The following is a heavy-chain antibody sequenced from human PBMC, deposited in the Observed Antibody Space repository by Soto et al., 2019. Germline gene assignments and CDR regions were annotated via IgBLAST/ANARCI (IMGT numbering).Heavy chain of an antibody. Sequence: QVQLVQSGAEVKKPGSSVKVSCKASGGTFSSYAISWVRQAPGQGLEWMGGIIPIFGTANYAQKFQGRVTTTTDESTSTAYMELSSLRSEDTAVDYCARGDVVGPAAPRGGNYYYYGMDVWGQGTTVTVSS. D-gene: IGHD2-2*01. CDR3: ARGDVVGPAAPRGGNYYYYGMDV. CDR1: GGTFSSYA. V-gene: IGHV1-69*01. J-gene: IGHJ6*02. CDR2: IIPIFGTA.